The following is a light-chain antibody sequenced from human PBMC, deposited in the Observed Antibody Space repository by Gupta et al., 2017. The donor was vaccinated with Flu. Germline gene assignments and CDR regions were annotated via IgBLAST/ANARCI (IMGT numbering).Light chain of an antibody. Sequence: EIVLTQSPGTLSLSPGERATPSYRASQSVSSSYLAWYQQKPGQAPRLLIYATSRRATGIPDRFSGSGSGTGFTLTVSRLEPEDFAVYYCQQDGSPSYSFGQGTKMEIK. CDR3: QQDGSPSYS. V-gene: IGKV3-20*01. J-gene: IGKJ2*03. CDR2: ATS. CDR1: QSVSSSY.